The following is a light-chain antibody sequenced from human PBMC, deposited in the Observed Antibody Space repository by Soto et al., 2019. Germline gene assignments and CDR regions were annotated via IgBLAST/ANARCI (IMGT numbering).Light chain of an antibody. CDR3: QTWDTGARVV. Sequence: QLVLTQSPSASASLGASVKLTCTLSSGHSSYAIAWHQQQPEKGPRYLMKLSSDGSHSKGDGIPDRFSGSSSGAERYLIISSLQSEDEPDYYCQTWDTGARVVFGGGTKVTVL. J-gene: IGLJ2*01. V-gene: IGLV4-69*01. CDR1: SGHSSYA. CDR2: LSSDGSH.